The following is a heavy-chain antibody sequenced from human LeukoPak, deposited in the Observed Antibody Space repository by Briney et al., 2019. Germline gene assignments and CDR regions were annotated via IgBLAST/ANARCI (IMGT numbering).Heavy chain of an antibody. CDR3: AKADGSSWSLDY. CDR2: IYSAGTT. J-gene: IGHJ4*02. Sequence: PGGSLRLSCAASGFTVSSNYMSWVRQAPGKGLEWVSVIYSAGTTYYADSVKGRFTISRDNSKNTLYLQMNSLKGDDTAVYYCAKADGSSWSLDYWGQGTLVTVSS. CDR1: GFTVSSNY. D-gene: IGHD6-13*01. V-gene: IGHV3-66*02.